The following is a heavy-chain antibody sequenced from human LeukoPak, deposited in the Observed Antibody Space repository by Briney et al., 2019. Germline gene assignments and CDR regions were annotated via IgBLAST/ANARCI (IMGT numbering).Heavy chain of an antibody. D-gene: IGHD2-2*01. CDR3: AKVGYCSSTSCYWRGTYYFDY. CDR2: ISGSGGST. Sequence: GGSLRLSCAASGFTFSSYAMSWVRQAPGKGLEWVSAISGSGGSTYYADSVKGRFTISRDNPKNTLYLQINSLRAEDTAVYYCAKVGYCSSTSCYWRGTYYFDYWGQGTLVTVSS. V-gene: IGHV3-23*01. CDR1: GFTFSSYA. J-gene: IGHJ4*02.